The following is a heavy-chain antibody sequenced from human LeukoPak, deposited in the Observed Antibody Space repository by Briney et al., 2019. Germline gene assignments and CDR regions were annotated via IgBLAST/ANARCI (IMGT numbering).Heavy chain of an antibody. J-gene: IGHJ6*02. CDR3: ARLRYYAMDV. Sequence: GGSLRLSCAASGFTFSSYAMSWVRQAPGKGLEWVSYISSGSSTIYYADSVKGRFTISRDNAKNSLYLQMNSLRAEDTAVYYCARLRYYAMDVWGQGTTVIVSS. V-gene: IGHV3-48*01. CDR2: ISSGSSTI. CDR1: GFTFSSYA.